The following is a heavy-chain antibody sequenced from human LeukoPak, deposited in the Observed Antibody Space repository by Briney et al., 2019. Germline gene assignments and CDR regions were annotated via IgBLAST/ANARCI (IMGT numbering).Heavy chain of an antibody. D-gene: IGHD6-13*01. Sequence: SETLSLTCAVYGGSFSGYYWSWIRQPPGKGLEWIEEINHSGSTNYNPSLKSRVTISVDTSKNQFSLKLSSVTAADTAVYYCARGCPRSSWAKSSYYFDYWGQGTLVTVSS. CDR3: ARGCPRSSWAKSSYYFDY. CDR2: INHSGST. CDR1: GGSFSGYY. V-gene: IGHV4-34*01. J-gene: IGHJ4*02.